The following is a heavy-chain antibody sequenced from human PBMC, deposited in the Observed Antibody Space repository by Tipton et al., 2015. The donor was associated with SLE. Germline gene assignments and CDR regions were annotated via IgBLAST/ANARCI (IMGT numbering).Heavy chain of an antibody. CDR3: ARAHSSGWPRDYYYYGMDV. Sequence: TLSLTCTVSGGSISSGSYYWSWIRQPAGKGLEWIGHIYTSGSTNYNPSLKSRVTISVDTSKNQFSLKLSSVTAADTAVYYCARAHSSGWPRDYYYYGMDVWGQGTTVTVSS. CDR1: GGSISSGSYY. CDR2: IYTSGST. J-gene: IGHJ6*02. V-gene: IGHV4-61*09. D-gene: IGHD6-19*01.